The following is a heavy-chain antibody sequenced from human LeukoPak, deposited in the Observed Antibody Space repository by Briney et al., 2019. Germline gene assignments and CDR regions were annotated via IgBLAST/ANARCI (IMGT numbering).Heavy chain of an antibody. Sequence: GGSLRLSCAVSGLTFTDYYMSWIRPAPGKGLERVSYISSSGSTIYYADSVKGRFTISRDNAKNSLYLQMNSLRAEDTAVYYCARGYADDWFDPWGQGTLVTVSS. CDR2: ISSSGSTI. J-gene: IGHJ5*02. V-gene: IGHV3-11*01. CDR3: ARGYADDWFDP. CDR1: GLTFTDYY. D-gene: IGHD1-1*01.